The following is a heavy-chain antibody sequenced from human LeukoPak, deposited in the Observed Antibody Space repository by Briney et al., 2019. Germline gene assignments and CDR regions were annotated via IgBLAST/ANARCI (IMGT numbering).Heavy chain of an antibody. J-gene: IGHJ4*02. CDR1: GFTFSNFL. CDR2: ISGSGGDT. V-gene: IGHV3-23*01. D-gene: IGHD2-15*01. Sequence: GGSLRLSCAASGFTFSNFLMTWVRQAPGKGPEWVSAISGSGGDTYYADSVKGRFTISRDNSKNTLYLQMNSLRAEDTAVYYCAKGRCSGVGCDSFHSWGQGALVTVSS. CDR3: AKGRCSGVGCDSFHS.